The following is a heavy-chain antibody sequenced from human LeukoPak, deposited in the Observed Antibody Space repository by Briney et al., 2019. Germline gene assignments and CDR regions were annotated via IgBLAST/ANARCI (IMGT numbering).Heavy chain of an antibody. CDR3: ARQSDEGGSYPGY. CDR1: GYIFTNYW. V-gene: IGHV5-51*01. Sequence: GESLKISCKGSGYIFTNYWIAWVRQMPGKGLEWMGIIYPGDSDTTYSPSFQGQVTISADTSISTAYLQWGSLKASDTAMYYCARQSDEGGSYPGYWGQGTLVTVSS. D-gene: IGHD1-26*01. J-gene: IGHJ4*02. CDR2: IYPGDSDT.